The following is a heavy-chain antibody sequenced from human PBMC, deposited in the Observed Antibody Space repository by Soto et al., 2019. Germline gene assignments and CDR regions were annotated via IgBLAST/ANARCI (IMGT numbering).Heavy chain of an antibody. CDR2: IYYSGST. V-gene: IGHV4-31*03. D-gene: IGHD2-21*02. CDR1: GGSISSGGYY. Sequence: SETLSLTCTVSGGSISSGGYYWSWIRQHPGKGLEWIGYIYYSGSTYYNPSLKSRVTISVDTSKNQFPLKLNSVTAADTAVYYCARDLWGYCGTDCYPLDVWGQGTTVTVSS. CDR3: ARDLWGYCGTDCYPLDV. J-gene: IGHJ6*02.